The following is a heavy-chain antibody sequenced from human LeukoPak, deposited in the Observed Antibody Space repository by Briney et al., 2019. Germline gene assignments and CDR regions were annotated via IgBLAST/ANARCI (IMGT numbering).Heavy chain of an antibody. CDR3: ARGVAVSGHFDY. V-gene: IGHV4-4*02. CDR2: IYHSGST. Sequence: PSGTLSLTCAVSGGSISSSDWWSWVRQPPGKGLEWIGEIYHSGSTNYNPSLKSRVTISVDKSKNQVSLKLSSVTAADTAVYFCARGVAVSGHFDYWGQGTLITVSS. D-gene: IGHD6-19*01. J-gene: IGHJ4*02. CDR1: GGSISSSDW.